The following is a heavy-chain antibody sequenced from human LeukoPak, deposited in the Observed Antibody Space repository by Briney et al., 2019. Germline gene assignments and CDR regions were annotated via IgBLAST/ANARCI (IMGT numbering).Heavy chain of an antibody. CDR3: ATELTDYYDSSGYLDY. CDR1: GFTFSSYA. CDR2: ISYDGSNK. J-gene: IGHJ4*02. V-gene: IGHV3-30*04. D-gene: IGHD3-22*01. Sequence: PGRSLRLSCAACGFTFSSYAMHWVRQAPGKGLEWVAVISYDGSNKYYADSVKGRFTISRDNSKNTLYLQMNSLRAEDTAVYYCATELTDYYDSSGYLDYWGQGTLVTVSS.